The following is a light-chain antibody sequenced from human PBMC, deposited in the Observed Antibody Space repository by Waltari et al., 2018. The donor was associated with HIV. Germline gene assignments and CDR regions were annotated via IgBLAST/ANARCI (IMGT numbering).Light chain of an antibody. CDR3: QQYNNWTLNT. CDR1: QSVGDN. J-gene: IGKJ4*01. Sequence: ERVMTQSPATLSVSPGDRATLSCRASQSVGDNLAWYQQRPGQAPRLLIYSASSRASGIAARFSSSGSGTEFSLTISSLQSEDFAIYYCQQYNNWTLNTFGGGTKVEMK. CDR2: SAS. V-gene: IGKV3-15*01.